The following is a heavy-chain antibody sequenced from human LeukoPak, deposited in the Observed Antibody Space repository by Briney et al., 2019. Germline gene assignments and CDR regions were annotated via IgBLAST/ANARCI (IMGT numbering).Heavy chain of an antibody. V-gene: IGHV3-9*01. J-gene: IGHJ4*02. CDR1: GFPFHDYA. CDR2: ISWNSVSL. Sequence: PGGSLRLSCAASGFPFHDYAMHWVRQAPGEGLEWVSTISWNSVSLGYADSVKGRFTISRDNARNSLYLQMNGLRPEDTALYYCAKDSVFREGYFDYWGQGTLVTVSS. CDR3: AKDSVFREGYFDY.